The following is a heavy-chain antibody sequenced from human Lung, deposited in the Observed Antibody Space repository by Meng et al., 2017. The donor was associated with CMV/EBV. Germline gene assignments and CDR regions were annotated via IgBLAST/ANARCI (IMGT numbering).Heavy chain of an antibody. J-gene: IGHJ3*02. V-gene: IGHV3-23*01. CDR2: ISGSGGST. CDR1: GFTFSSYA. CDR3: AKGHWGCSSTSCYLDAFDI. Sequence: GGSLRLXXAASGFTFSSYAMSWVRQAPGKGLEWVSAISGSGGSTYYADSVKGRFTISRDNSKNTLYLQMNSLRAEDTAVYYCAKGHWGCSSTSCYLDAFDIWGQGTMVXVSS. D-gene: IGHD2-2*01.